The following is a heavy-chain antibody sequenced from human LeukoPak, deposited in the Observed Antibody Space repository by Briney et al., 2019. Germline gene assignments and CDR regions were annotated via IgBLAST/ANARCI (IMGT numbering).Heavy chain of an antibody. D-gene: IGHD3-10*01. CDR3: ARDPPPGGRGAFDI. V-gene: IGHV3-53*01. CDR2: IYSGGST. J-gene: IGHJ3*02. CDR1: GFTVSSNY. Sequence: GGSLRLSCAASGFTVSSNYMSWVRQAPGKGLEWVSVIYSGGSTYYADSVKGRFTISRDNSKNPLYLQMNSLRAEDTAVYYCARDPPPGGRGAFDIGGQGTMVTVSS.